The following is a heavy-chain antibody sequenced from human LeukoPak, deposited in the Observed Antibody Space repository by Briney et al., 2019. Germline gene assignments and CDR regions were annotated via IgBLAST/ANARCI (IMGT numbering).Heavy chain of an antibody. Sequence: PGGSLRLSCAASGFTFSSYAMSWVRQAPGKGLQWVSTISGRSSTTHYADSVKGRFTISRDNSKNTLYLQMNSLRAEDTAVYYCLTVRKYLRVGWNSNFAYRGQGTLVSVSS. CDR3: LTVRKYLRVGWNSNFAY. D-gene: IGHD1-7*01. CDR1: GFTFSSYA. V-gene: IGHV3-23*01. J-gene: IGHJ4*02. CDR2: ISGRSSTT.